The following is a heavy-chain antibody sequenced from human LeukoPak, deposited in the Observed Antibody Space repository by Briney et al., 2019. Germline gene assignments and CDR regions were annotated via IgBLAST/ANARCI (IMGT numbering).Heavy chain of an antibody. V-gene: IGHV3-33*01. CDR1: GFTFISYG. CDR3: ARETPCSGGSCYSSYYYYYGMDV. D-gene: IGHD2-15*01. J-gene: IGHJ6*02. CDR2: IWYVGSNK. Sequence: GGSLRLSCAASGFTFISYGMHWVRQAPGKGLEWVAVIWYVGSNKYYADSVKGRFTISRDNSKNTLYLQMNSLRAEDTAVYYCARETPCSGGSCYSSYYYYYGMDVWGQGTTVTVSS.